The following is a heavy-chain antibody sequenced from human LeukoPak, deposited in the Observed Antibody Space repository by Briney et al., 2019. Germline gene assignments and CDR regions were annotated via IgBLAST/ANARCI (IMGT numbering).Heavy chain of an antibody. D-gene: IGHD2-2*01. CDR1: GGSISSYY. V-gene: IGHV4-59*01. J-gene: IGHJ5*02. CDR2: IYYSGST. CDR3: ARELGCCSSTSCNNWFDP. Sequence: SETLSLTXTVSGGSISSYYWSWIRQPPGKGLEWIGYIYYSGSTNYNPSLKSRVTISVDTSKNQFSLKLSSVTAADTAVYYCARELGCCSSTSCNNWFDPWGQGTLVTVSS.